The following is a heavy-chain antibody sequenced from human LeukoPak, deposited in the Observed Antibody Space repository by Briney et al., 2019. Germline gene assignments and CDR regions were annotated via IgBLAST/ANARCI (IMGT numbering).Heavy chain of an antibody. Sequence: SETLSLTCTVSGGSISSYYWSWIRQPPGKGLEWIGYIYYSGSTNYNPSLKSRVTISVDTSKSQFSLKLSSVTAADTAVYYCARMRLYDILTGYYGRSFDYWGQGTLVTVSS. V-gene: IGHV4-59*01. CDR3: ARMRLYDILTGYYGRSFDY. J-gene: IGHJ4*02. CDR2: IYYSGST. CDR1: GGSISSYY. D-gene: IGHD3-9*01.